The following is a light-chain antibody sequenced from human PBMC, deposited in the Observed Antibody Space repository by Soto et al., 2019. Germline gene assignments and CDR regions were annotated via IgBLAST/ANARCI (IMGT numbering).Light chain of an antibody. CDR2: GAS. J-gene: IGKJ1*01. CDR1: QSVSSN. V-gene: IGKV3-20*01. Sequence: VLTQSPATLSVSPGERATLSCRASQSVSSNLAWYQQKPGQAPRLLIYGASSRATGIPDRFSGSGSGTDFTLTISRVEPEDFAVYYCQQYGSSGTFGQGTKVDNK. CDR3: QQYGSSGT.